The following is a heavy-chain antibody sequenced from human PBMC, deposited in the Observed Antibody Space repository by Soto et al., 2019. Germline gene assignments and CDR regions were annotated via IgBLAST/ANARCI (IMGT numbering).Heavy chain of an antibody. V-gene: IGHV1-18*01. CDR3: ARGQYSSSWYSYYYYYGMDV. D-gene: IGHD6-13*01. CDR1: GYTFTSYG. J-gene: IGHJ6*02. CDR2: ISAYNGNT. Sequence: QVQLVQSGAEVKKPGASVKVSCKASGYTFTSYGISWVRQAPGQGLEWMGWISAYNGNTNYAQKLQGRVTMTTDTSTSTAYMELRSLRSDDTALYYCARGQYSSSWYSYYYYYGMDVWGQGTTVTV.